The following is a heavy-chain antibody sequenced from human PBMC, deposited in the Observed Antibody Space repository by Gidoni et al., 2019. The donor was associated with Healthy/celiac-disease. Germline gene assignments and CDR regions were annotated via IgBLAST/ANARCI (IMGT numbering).Heavy chain of an antibody. V-gene: IGHV3-23*01. J-gene: IGHJ4*02. Sequence: EVQLLESGGGLVQPGGSLRPPCAASGFTFSSSALRWVGQAPGKGVEWVSAISGSGGSTYYADSVKGRFTISRDNSKNTLYLQMNSLRAEDTAVYYCAKDGVQSSGSARLDTFDYWGQGTLVTVSS. CDR3: AKDGVQSSGSARLDTFDY. D-gene: IGHD3-22*01. CDR1: GFTFSSSA. CDR2: ISGSGGST.